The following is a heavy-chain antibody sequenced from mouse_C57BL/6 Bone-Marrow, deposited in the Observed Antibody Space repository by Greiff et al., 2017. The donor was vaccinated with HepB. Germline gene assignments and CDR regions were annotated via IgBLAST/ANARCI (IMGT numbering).Heavy chain of an antibody. CDR1: GFSFNTYA. J-gene: IGHJ3*01. V-gene: IGHV10-1*01. CDR3: TGKRWFAY. CDR2: IRSKSNNYAT. D-gene: IGHD1-1*01. Sequence: GGGLVQPKGSLKLPCAASGFSFNTYAMNWVRQAPGKGLEWVARIRSKSNNYATYYADSVKDRFTVSRDDSESMLYLQMNNLKTEDTAMYYCTGKRWFAYWGQGNLVTVSA.